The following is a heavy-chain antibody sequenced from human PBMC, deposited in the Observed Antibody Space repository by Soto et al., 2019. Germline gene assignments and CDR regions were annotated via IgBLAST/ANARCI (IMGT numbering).Heavy chain of an antibody. J-gene: IGHJ6*02. D-gene: IGHD2-2*03. Sequence: SETPSLTCTVSGGSISSGDYYWSWIRQRPGKGLEWIGYIYYSGSTYYNPSLKSRVTISVDTSKNQFSLKLSSVTTADTAVYYCARVSGYCSSTSCYWGYYGMDVWGQGTTVTVSS. CDR3: ARVSGYCSSTSCYWGYYGMDV. CDR2: IYYSGST. V-gene: IGHV4-30-4*01. CDR1: GGSISSGDYY.